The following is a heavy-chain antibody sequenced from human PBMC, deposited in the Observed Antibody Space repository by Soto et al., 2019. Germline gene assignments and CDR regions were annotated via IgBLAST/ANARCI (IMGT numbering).Heavy chain of an antibody. CDR1: GFTFSSYA. CDR2: ISYDGSNK. D-gene: IGHD5-18*01. Sequence: QVQLVESGGGVVQPGRSLRLSCAASGFTFSSYAMHWVRQAPGKGLEWVAVISYDGSNKYYADSVKGRFTISRDNSKNTLYLQMNSLRAEDTAVYYCARDTRIQLWPRGWFDPWGQGTLVTVSS. V-gene: IGHV3-30-3*01. J-gene: IGHJ5*02. CDR3: ARDTRIQLWPRGWFDP.